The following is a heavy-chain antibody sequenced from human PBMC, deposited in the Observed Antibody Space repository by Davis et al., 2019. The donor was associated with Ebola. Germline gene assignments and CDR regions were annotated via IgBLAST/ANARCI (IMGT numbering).Heavy chain of an antibody. V-gene: IGHV1-58*02. Sequence: SVQVSCKASGFTFSSSGMQWVRQARGQRLVWIGGIVVGSGNTNYAQKFRERLTMTRDMSTTTAYMELSSLRFEDTAVYYCAASAGTVGKFDFWGQGTLVTVSS. CDR2: IVVGSGNT. CDR3: AASAGTVGKFDF. D-gene: IGHD1-14*01. CDR1: GFTFSSSG. J-gene: IGHJ4*02.